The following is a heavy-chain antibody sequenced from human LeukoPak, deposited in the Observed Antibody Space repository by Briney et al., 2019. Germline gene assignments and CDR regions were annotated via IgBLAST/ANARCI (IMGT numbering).Heavy chain of an antibody. V-gene: IGHV1-2*02. CDR2: INPNSGGR. J-gene: IGHJ6*03. Sequence: ASVRVSCKAAGYTVGGYHMHWVRQAGGQGVEWRGGINPNSGGRSYALKFQCSVTMTRNTSIGTAYMELSSLTSDDTAVYYCARDGANKVRGVHYYYMDVWGKGTTVTVSS. CDR1: GYTVGGYH. D-gene: IGHD3-10*01. CDR3: ARDGANKVRGVHYYYMDV.